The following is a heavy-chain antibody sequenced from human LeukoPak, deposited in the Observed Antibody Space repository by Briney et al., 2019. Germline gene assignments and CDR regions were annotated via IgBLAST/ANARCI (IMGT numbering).Heavy chain of an antibody. Sequence: SQTLSLTCTVSGGSISSGGYYWSWIRQHPGKGLEWIGYIYYSGSTCYNPSLKSRVTISVDTSKNQFSLKLSSVTAADTAVYYCARDLGSNGNWFDPWGQGTLVTVSS. CDR3: ARDLGSNGNWFDP. CDR1: GGSISSGGYY. CDR2: IYYSGST. D-gene: IGHD2-8*01. V-gene: IGHV4-31*03. J-gene: IGHJ5*02.